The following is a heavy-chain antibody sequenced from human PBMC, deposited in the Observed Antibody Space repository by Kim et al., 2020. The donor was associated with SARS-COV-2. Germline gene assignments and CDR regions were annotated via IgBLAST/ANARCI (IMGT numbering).Heavy chain of an antibody. CDR2: INAGNGNT. V-gene: IGHV1-3*01. D-gene: IGHD5-18*01. J-gene: IGHJ4*02. CDR3: ARGVDTAMAYFDY. CDR1: GYTFTSYA. Sequence: ASVKVSCKASGYTFTSYAMHWVRQAPGQRLEWMGWINAGNGNTKNSQKFQGRVTITRDTSASTAYMELSSLRSEDTAVYYCARGVDTAMAYFDYWGQGTLVTVSS.